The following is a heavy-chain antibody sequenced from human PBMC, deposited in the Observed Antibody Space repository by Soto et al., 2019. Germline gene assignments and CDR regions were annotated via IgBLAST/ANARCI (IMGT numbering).Heavy chain of an antibody. V-gene: IGHV1-3*01. CDR3: ARGDYYCSNGTDV. J-gene: IGHJ6*02. Sequence: QVQLVQSGAEVKKPGASVKVSCKASGYTFTSYAMHWVRQAPGQRLEWMGWINGGNGNTKYSQKFQGRVTMTRDTSARTAYMELSSLRSEDTAVYYCARGDYYCSNGTDVWGQGTTVTVSS. CDR1: GYTFTSYA. CDR2: INGGNGNT.